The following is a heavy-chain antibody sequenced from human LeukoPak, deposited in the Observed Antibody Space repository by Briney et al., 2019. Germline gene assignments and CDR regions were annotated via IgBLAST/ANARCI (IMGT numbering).Heavy chain of an antibody. CDR3: AKGPLYYYESTGRIDF. CDR2: INWNGVST. V-gene: IGHV3-20*04. Sequence: GSLRLSCAASGFTFDDYGMSWVRQAPGKGLEWVSGINWNGVSTAYADSVKGRFSISRDNAKNSLYLQMNSLRAEDTALYYCAKGPLYYYESTGRIDFWGQGTLVTVSS. D-gene: IGHD3-22*01. CDR1: GFTFDDYG. J-gene: IGHJ4*02.